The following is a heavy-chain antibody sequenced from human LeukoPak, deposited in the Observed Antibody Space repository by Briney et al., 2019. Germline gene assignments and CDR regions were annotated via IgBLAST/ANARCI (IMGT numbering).Heavy chain of an antibody. V-gene: IGHV3-23*01. CDR2: IGGSGGST. CDR3: AKDLAAGDGMDV. J-gene: IGHJ6*02. D-gene: IGHD6-13*01. CDR1: GFTFSSYA. Sequence: PGGSLRLSCAASGFTFSSYAMTWVRQAPGKGLEWVSAIGGSGGSTYYADSVKGRFTISRDNSKNTLYLQMNSLRAEDTAVYYCAKDLAAGDGMDVWGQGTTVTVSS.